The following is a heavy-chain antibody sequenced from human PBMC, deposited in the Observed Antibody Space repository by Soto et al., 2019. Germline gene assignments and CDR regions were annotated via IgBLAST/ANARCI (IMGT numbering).Heavy chain of an antibody. CDR2: ISSSSSTI. D-gene: IGHD6-13*01. V-gene: IGHV3-48*01. CDR1: GFTFSSYS. Sequence: EVQLVESGGGVVQPGGSLRLSCAASGFTFSSYSMNWVRQAPGKGLEWVAYISSSSSTIYYADSVKGRFTISRDNAKNSLYLQLNSRRAEDRDVNYCAGPPERIAESGWFAPWGHGTLVPVSS. J-gene: IGHJ5*02. CDR3: AGPPERIAESGWFAP.